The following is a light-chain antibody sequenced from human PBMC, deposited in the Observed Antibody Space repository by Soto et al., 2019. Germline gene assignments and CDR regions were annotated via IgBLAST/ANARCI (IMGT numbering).Light chain of an antibody. CDR2: DVS. CDR1: SSDVGAYNY. J-gene: IGLJ3*02. CDR3: SSYTTATTRV. Sequence: QSALTQPASVSGSPGQSITISCTGTSSDVGAYNYVSWYQQHPGKAPKLMIFDVSNRPSGVSNRFSGSKSGNTASLTISGLQAEDEADYYCSSYTTATTRVFGGGTKVPVL. V-gene: IGLV2-14*01.